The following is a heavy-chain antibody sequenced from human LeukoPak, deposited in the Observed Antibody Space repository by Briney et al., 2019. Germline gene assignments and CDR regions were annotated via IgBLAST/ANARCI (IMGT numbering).Heavy chain of an antibody. CDR3: AREGPMIDSYYFDY. V-gene: IGHV3-30*03. J-gene: IGHJ4*02. D-gene: IGHD3-22*01. Sequence: GGSLRLSCAASGFTFSSYGMHWVRQAPGKGLEWVAVISYDGSNKYYADSVKGRFTISRDNAKNSLYLQMNSLRAEDTAVYYCAREGPMIDSYYFDYWGQGTLVTVSS. CDR1: GFTFSSYG. CDR2: ISYDGSNK.